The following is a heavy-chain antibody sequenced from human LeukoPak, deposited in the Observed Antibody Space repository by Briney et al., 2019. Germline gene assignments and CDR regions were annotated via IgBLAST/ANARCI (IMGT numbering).Heavy chain of an antibody. Sequence: GGSLRLSCAASGFTYSNYAMNWVRQAPGKGLEWVSVISGSGGSTYYADSVKGRFTISRDNSKNTLYLQMNSLRAEDTAVYYCAKEEFVWGSYRPIDYWGQGTLVTVSS. CDR1: GFTYSNYA. D-gene: IGHD3-16*02. J-gene: IGHJ4*02. CDR3: AKEEFVWGSYRPIDY. V-gene: IGHV3-23*01. CDR2: ISGSGGST.